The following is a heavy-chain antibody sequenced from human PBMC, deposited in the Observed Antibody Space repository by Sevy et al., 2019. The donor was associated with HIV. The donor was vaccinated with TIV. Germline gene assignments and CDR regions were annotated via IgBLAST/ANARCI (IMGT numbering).Heavy chain of an antibody. Sequence: GGSLRLSCAASGFTFSNFEMNWVRQAPGKGLEWISYITSSGSTIYYADSVQGRFTISRDNAKNSLFLQMNSRRAEDTAVYYCARATYYYDSSGPYYFDYWGQGTLVTVSS. D-gene: IGHD3-22*01. CDR2: ITSSGSTI. CDR1: GFTFSNFE. V-gene: IGHV3-48*03. J-gene: IGHJ4*02. CDR3: ARATYYYDSSGPYYFDY.